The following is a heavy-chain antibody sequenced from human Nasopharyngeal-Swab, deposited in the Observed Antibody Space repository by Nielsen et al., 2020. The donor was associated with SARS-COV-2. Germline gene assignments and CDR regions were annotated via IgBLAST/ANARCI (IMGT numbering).Heavy chain of an antibody. V-gene: IGHV1-69*06. D-gene: IGHD3-3*01. Sequence: WVRQAPGQGLEWMGGIIPIFGTANYAQKFQGRVTITADKSTSTAYMELSSLRSEDTAVYYCARGSGDYYMDVRGKGTTVTVSS. J-gene: IGHJ6*03. CDR2: IIPIFGTA. CDR3: ARGSGDYYMDV.